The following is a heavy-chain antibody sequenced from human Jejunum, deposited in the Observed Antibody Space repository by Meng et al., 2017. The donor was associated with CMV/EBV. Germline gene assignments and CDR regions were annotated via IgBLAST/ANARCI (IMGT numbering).Heavy chain of an antibody. V-gene: IGHV3-23*01. CDR1: FGSYA. CDR2: ISASGVSA. J-gene: IGHJ6*02. Sequence: FGSYAMTWVRQAPGKGLDWVSTISASGVSAYYADSVKGRFTISRDNSKNTLYLQINSLRADDTAVYYCAKVLNPPRMRFSYYGMDAWGQGTTVTVSS. CDR3: AKVLNPPRMRFSYYGMDA. D-gene: IGHD3-10*01.